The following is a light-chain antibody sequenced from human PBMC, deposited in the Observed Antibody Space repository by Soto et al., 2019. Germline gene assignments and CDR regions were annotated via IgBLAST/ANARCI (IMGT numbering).Light chain of an antibody. CDR3: QQRSNWPLT. CDR1: QSVRSL. V-gene: IGKV3-11*01. CDR2: DAS. J-gene: IGKJ4*01. Sequence: EIVLTQSPATLSLSPGERATLSCRASQSVRSLLAWYQQKPGQAPRLLIYDASSRATGIPTRFSGSGSGTDFTLTISSLGPEDFAVYYCQQRSNWPLTFGGGTKVEIK.